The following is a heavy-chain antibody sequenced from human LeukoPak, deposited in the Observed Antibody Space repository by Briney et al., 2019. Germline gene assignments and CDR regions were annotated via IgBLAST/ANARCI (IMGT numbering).Heavy chain of an antibody. J-gene: IGHJ4*02. CDR3: ARLSGGSSSGLFDY. Sequence: SETLSLTCTVSGGSIGSYYWSWIRQPPGKGLGWIGYIYTSGSTNYNASLKSRITISVDTSKNQFSLKLSSVTAADTAVYYCARLSGGSSSGLFDYWGQGTLVTVSS. CDR2: IYTSGST. V-gene: IGHV4-4*09. CDR1: GGSIGSYY. D-gene: IGHD6-6*01.